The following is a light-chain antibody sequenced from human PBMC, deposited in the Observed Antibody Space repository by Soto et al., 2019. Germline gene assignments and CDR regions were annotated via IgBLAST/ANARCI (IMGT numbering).Light chain of an antibody. CDR3: QQYGSSPPVYT. CDR2: GAS. J-gene: IGKJ2*01. V-gene: IGKV3-20*01. CDR1: QSVSSSE. Sequence: ENVLTQSPGTLSLSPGERATLSCRASQSVSSSELAWYQQKPGQALRLLIYGASIRATGIPDRFSGSGSGTEFTLTINRLETEDVAVYYCQQYGSSPPVYTFGQGTKLEIK.